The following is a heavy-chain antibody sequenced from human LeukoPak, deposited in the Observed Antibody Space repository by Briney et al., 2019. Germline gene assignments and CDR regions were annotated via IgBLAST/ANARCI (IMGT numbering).Heavy chain of an antibody. CDR2: INPSGGST. CDR1: GYTFTSYY. J-gene: IGHJ5*02. CDR3: ARECSSTSCHNWFDP. Sequence: GASVKVSCKASGYTFTSYYMHWVRQAPGQGLDWMGIINPSGGSTSYAQKFQGRVTMTRDMSTSTVYMELSSLRSEDTAVYYCARECSSTSCHNWFDPWGQGTLVTVSS. V-gene: IGHV1-46*01. D-gene: IGHD2-2*01.